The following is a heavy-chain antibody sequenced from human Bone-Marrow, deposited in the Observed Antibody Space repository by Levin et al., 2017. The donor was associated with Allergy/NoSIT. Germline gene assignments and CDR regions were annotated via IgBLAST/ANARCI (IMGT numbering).Heavy chain of an antibody. CDR2: ISGGSSRI. V-gene: IGHV3-21*06. CDR3: ASWAMFYYDGSDFDYFYYGRDV. J-gene: IGHJ6*02. CDR1: GLSFSNYD. Sequence: GESLKISCAASGLSFSNYDMNWVRQAPGKGLEWVSSISGGSSRIYYADSVKGRFTISRDNAKNSLYLQMNSLRVEDTAVYYCASWAMFYYDGSDFDYFYYGRDVWGQGTTVTVSS. D-gene: IGHD3-16*01.